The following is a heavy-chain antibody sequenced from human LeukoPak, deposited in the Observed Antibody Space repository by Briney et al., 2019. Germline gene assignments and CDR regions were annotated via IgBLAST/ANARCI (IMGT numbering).Heavy chain of an antibody. J-gene: IGHJ6*03. V-gene: IGHV4-39*07. Sequence: SETLSLTWTVSGGSISSSSYYWGWIRQPPGKGLEWIGSIYYSGSTYYNPSLKSRVTISVDTSKNQFSLKLSSVTAADTAVYYCARENSGSYPYYYYYMDVWGKGTTVTVSS. CDR1: GGSISSSSYY. CDR3: ARENSGSYPYYYYYMDV. CDR2: IYYSGST. D-gene: IGHD1-26*01.